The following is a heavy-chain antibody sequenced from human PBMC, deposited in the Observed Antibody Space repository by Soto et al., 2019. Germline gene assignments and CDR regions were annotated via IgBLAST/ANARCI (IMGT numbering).Heavy chain of an antibody. V-gene: IGHV3-74*01. CDR1: GFTFSSYW. D-gene: IGHD6-13*01. CDR3: ARDPIEVIAAAGTGWFDP. CDR2: INSDGSST. J-gene: IGHJ5*02. Sequence: GGSLRLSCAASGFTFSSYWMHWVRQAPGKGLVWVSRINSDGSSTSYADSVKGRFTISRDNAKNTLYLQMNSLRAEDTAVYYCARDPIEVIAAAGTGWFDPWGQGTLVTVSS.